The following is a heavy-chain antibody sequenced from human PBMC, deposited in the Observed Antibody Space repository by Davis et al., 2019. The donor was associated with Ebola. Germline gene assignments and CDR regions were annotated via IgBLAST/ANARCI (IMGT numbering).Heavy chain of an antibody. J-gene: IGHJ4*02. V-gene: IGHV3-23*01. Sequence: PGGSLRLSCAASGFTFSSYAMSWVRQAPGKGLEWVSAISGSGGSTYYADSVKGRFTISRDNSKNTLYLQMNSLRAEDTAVYYCARGTVVPAAEISLDYWGQGTLVTVSS. CDR3: ARGTVVPAAEISLDY. D-gene: IGHD2-2*01. CDR2: ISGSGGST. CDR1: GFTFSSYA.